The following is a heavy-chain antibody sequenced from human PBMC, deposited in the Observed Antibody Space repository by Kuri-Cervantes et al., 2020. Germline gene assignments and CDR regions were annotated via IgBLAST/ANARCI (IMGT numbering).Heavy chain of an antibody. Sequence: GESLKISCAASGFTFDDYAMHWVRQAPGKGLEWVSLISWDGGSTYYADSVKGRFTISRDKAKNSLYLQMNSLRDEDTAVYYCVKEGPIAVADIYYYYYIDVWGRGTTVTVSS. V-gene: IGHV3-43D*04. CDR3: VKEGPIAVADIYYYYYIDV. D-gene: IGHD6-19*01. J-gene: IGHJ6*03. CDR2: ISWDGGST. CDR1: GFTFDDYA.